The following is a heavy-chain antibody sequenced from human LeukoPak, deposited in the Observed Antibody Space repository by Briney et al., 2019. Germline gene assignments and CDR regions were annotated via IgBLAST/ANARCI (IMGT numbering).Heavy chain of an antibody. D-gene: IGHD4-17*01. CDR3: AREIDYDVGGAFDI. CDR2: ISAYNGNT. J-gene: IGHJ3*02. CDR1: GYTFTSDG. Sequence: GASVKVSCKASGYTFTSDGISWVRQAPGQGLEWMGWISAYNGNTDYAQKLQGRVTMTTDTSTSTAYMELRSLRSDDTAVYYCAREIDYDVGGAFDIWGQGTMVTVSS. V-gene: IGHV1-18*01.